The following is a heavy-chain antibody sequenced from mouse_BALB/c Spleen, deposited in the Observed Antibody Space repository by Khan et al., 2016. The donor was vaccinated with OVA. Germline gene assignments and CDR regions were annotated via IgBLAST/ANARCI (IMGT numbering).Heavy chain of an antibody. CDR1: GFSLTTYG. Sequence: QVQLQQSGPGLVAPSQSLSITCTVSGFSLTTYGVHWFRQPPRKGLEWLGVMWADGSTNYNSALMSRLNISKDNSKSQVFLKMNSLQTDDTAIYYWARDRGGFDYWGQGTTLTVSS. J-gene: IGHJ2*01. CDR3: ARDRGGFDY. CDR2: MWADGST. V-gene: IGHV2-9*02.